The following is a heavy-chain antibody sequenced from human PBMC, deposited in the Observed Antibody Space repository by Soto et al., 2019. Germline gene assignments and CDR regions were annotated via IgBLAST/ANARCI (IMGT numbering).Heavy chain of an antibody. J-gene: IGHJ4*02. CDR2: IYPGDSDT. D-gene: IGHD5-12*01. CDR1: GYIFPNYW. Sequence: EVQLVQSGAEVKKPGESLQISCKCSGYIFPNYWIGWLRQMPGKGLEWMGIIYPGDSDTRYSPSFQGHVTISAVKSITTAYLQWSSLKASDTAIYYCARGVATIYPYYFDYWGQGTLVTVSS. V-gene: IGHV5-51*01. CDR3: ARGVATIYPYYFDY.